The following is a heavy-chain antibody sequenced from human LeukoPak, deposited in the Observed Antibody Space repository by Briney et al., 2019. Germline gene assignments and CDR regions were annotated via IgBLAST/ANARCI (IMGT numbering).Heavy chain of an antibody. CDR1: GGSISSYY. CDR2: IYYSGST. V-gene: IGHV4-59*08. D-gene: IGHD6-19*01. CDR3: ARHPPLGSSGWYVSRNPYYFDY. J-gene: IGHJ4*02. Sequence: SETLSLTCTVSGGSISSYYWSWIRQPPGKGLEWIGYIYYSGSTNYNPSLKSRVTISVDTSKNQFSLKLSSVTAADTAVYYCARHPPLGSSGWYVSRNPYYFDYWGQGTLVTVSS.